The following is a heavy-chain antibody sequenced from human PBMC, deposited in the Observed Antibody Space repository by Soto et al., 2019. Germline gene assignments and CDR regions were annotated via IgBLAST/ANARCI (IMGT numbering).Heavy chain of an antibody. CDR1: GYTCTSYY. V-gene: IGHV1-46*01. J-gene: IGHJ3*02. Sequence: ASGKVSCRASGYTCTSYYMHWVRQAPGQGLEWMGIINPSGGSTSYAQKFQGRVTMTRDTSTSTVYMELSSLRSEDTAVYYCARLTYDSSGDDAFDIWGQGTMVTVS. CDR3: ARLTYDSSGDDAFDI. D-gene: IGHD3-22*01. CDR2: INPSGGST.